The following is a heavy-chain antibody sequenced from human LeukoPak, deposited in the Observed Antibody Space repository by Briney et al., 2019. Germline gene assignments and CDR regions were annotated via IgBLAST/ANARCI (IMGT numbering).Heavy chain of an antibody. V-gene: IGHV1-69*01. CDR3: ARAGNIVVVPAAIGSNYYYYMDV. D-gene: IGHD2-2*01. J-gene: IGHJ6*03. Sequence: SVKVSCKASGGTFSSYAISWVRQAPGQGLEWMGGIIPIFGTANYAQKFQGRVTITADESTSTAYMELSSLRSEDTAVYYCARAGNIVVVPAAIGSNYYYYMDVWGKGTTVTVSS. CDR1: GGTFSSYA. CDR2: IIPIFGTA.